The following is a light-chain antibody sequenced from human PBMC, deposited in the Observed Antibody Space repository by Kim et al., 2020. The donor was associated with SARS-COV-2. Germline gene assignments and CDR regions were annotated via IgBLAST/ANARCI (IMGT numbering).Light chain of an antibody. CDR1: QSISTH. CDR2: GAS. V-gene: IGKV3-15*01. Sequence: SPGNRASLSCRASQSISTHLAWYQQKPGQAPRLLIYGASTRATGVPGRFSGSGSGTEFTLTITGLETEDFAVYFCQQYNDWPPITFGGGTKVDIK. J-gene: IGKJ4*01. CDR3: QQYNDWPPIT.